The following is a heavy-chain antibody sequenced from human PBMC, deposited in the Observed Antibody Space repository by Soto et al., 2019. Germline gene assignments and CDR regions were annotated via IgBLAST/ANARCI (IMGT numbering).Heavy chain of an antibody. Sequence: ASVKVSCKASGYTFTSYAMHWVRQAPGQRLEWMGWINAGNGNTKYSQKFQGRVTITRDTSASTAYMELSSLGSEDTAVYYCARDLSYSPMTLDYWGQGTLVTVSS. V-gene: IGHV1-3*01. CDR2: INAGNGNT. CDR3: ARDLSYSPMTLDY. CDR1: GYTFTSYA. J-gene: IGHJ4*02. D-gene: IGHD3-22*01.